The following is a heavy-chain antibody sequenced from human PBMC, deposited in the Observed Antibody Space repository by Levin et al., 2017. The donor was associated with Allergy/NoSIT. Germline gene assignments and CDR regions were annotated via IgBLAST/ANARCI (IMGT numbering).Heavy chain of an antibody. CDR2: IYYSGST. V-gene: IGHV4-59*01. J-gene: IGHJ4*02. CDR1: GGSISSYY. D-gene: IGHD1-26*01. CDR3: ARGFQGSYYYFDY. Sequence: SETLSLTCTVSGGSISSYYWSWIRQPPGKGLEWIGYIYYSGSTNYNPSLKSRVTISVDTSKNQFSLKLSSVTAADTAVYYCARGFQGSYYYFDYWGQGTLVTVSS.